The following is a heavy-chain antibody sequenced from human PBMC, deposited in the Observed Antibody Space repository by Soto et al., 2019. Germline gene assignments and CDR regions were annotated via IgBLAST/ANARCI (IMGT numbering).Heavy chain of an antibody. J-gene: IGHJ4*02. CDR1: GGSITTSGYY. CDR3: ARGGGSTKVDY. CDR2: TSNSGST. V-gene: IGHV4-31*03. D-gene: IGHD2-2*01. Sequence: QVQLQESGPGLVKPSQTLSLICTVSGGSITTSGYYWSWIRQHPGEGLEWIGFTSNSGSTTYNPSLKSRVTISVDTSSNQFSPNLKSVTAADTAVYYCARGGGSTKVDYWGQGTLVTGSP.